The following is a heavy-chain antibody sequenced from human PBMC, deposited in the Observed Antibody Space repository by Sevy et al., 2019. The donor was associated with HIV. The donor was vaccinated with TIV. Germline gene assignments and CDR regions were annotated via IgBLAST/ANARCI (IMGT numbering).Heavy chain of an antibody. D-gene: IGHD3-22*01. CDR3: AIGGYLNDRGAKRDFDY. CDR2: IWNDGSNK. J-gene: IGHJ4*02. Sequence: GGSLRLSCAASGFTFSNYGMHWVRQAPGKGLEWVAVIWNDGSNKYYADSVKGRFTISRDNSKNTLYLQMNSLRIEDTAVYFCAIGGYLNDRGAKRDFDYWGQGTLVTVSS. V-gene: IGHV3-33*01. CDR1: GFTFSNYG.